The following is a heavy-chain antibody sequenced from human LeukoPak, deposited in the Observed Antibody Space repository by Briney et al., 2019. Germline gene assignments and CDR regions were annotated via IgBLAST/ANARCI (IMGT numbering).Heavy chain of an antibody. CDR3: TKSTDYWYFGMDV. CDR1: GVSFRTFA. CDR2: VGVIVGNT. D-gene: IGHD2-8*02. Sequence: PGGSLTLSCVASGVSFRTFAMYWLRHPPGKGMEWVSCVGVIVGNTSYADSVRGRITISKDNSRNTLYLQMSSLRTDDTATYYCTKSTDYWYFGMDVWGQGTTVTVSS. J-gene: IGHJ6*02. V-gene: IGHV3-23*01.